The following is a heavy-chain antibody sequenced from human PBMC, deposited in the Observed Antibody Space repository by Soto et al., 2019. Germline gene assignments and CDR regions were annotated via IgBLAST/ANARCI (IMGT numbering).Heavy chain of an antibody. CDR2: IGGSGRST. CDR3: AKGSGPYRPYYFDC. Sequence: EVQLLESGGGLVQPGGSLRLSCAASGFTFSTDAMSWVRQAPGKGLEWVSAIGGSGRSTYYADSVKGRFTISRDNSKNTLYLQMNSLRDEDTAMYHCAKGSGPYRPYYFDCWGQGTLVTVSS. V-gene: IGHV3-23*01. D-gene: IGHD6-25*01. CDR1: GFTFSTDA. J-gene: IGHJ4*02.